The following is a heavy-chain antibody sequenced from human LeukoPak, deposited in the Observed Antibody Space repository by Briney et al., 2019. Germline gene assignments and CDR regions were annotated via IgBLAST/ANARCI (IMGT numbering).Heavy chain of an antibody. CDR1: GFTFTGHY. D-gene: IGHD4-23*01. J-gene: IGHJ4*02. CDR3: VRQGNQDPSKDFDF. CDR2: INPASGGT. V-gene: IGHV1-2*02. Sequence: ASVKVSCKASGFTFTGHYIHWVRLAPGQGLEWMGYINPASGGTSSPPNLRDRVTLTTDTSVSAAYMELSSLLSDDTAVYYCVRQGNQDPSKDFDFWGQGTLVTVSS.